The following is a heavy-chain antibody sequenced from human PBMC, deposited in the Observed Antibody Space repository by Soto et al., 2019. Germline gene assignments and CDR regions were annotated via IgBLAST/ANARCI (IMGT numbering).Heavy chain of an antibody. CDR3: GRVVEGATRHTDFDS. Sequence: QLQLHESGPGLVKPSETLSLTCAVSGVSIHNSHSFWAWIRQPPGKGLEFIGSVYYSGGANYNPSLKSRVTISVDTSKNQLSLRLNSVTAADTAVYYCGRVVEGATRHTDFDSWGQGTLVTVSS. CDR1: GVSIHNSHSF. J-gene: IGHJ5*01. CDR2: VYYSGGA. D-gene: IGHD2-15*01. V-gene: IGHV4-39*01.